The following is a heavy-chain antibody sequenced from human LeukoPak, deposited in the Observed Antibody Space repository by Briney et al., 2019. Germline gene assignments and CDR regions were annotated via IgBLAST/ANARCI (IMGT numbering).Heavy chain of an antibody. D-gene: IGHD5-24*01. CDR1: GYTFTAYY. CDR2: MNPNSGVT. V-gene: IGHV1-2*02. J-gene: IGHJ4*02. CDR3: AREEKMAAATIDY. Sequence: ASVKVSCKASGYTFTAYYMHWVRQAPGQGLEWMGWMNPNSGVTNYAQEFQGRVTMTRDTSIYTAYMELSRLRSDDTAVYYCAREEKMAAATIDYWGQGTLVTVSS.